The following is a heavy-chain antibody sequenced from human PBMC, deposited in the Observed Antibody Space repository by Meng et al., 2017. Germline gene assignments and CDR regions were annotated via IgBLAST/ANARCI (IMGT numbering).Heavy chain of an antibody. D-gene: IGHD3-10*01. V-gene: IGHV1-69*13. J-gene: IGHJ6*02. CDR1: GGTFSSYA. Sequence: SVKVSCKASGGTFSSYAISWVRQAPGQGLEWMGGIIPIFGTANYAQKFQGRVTITADESTSTAYMELSSLRSEDTAVYYCARSIPSSGSRAYYGMDVWDQGTTVTV. CDR3: ARSIPSSGSRAYYGMDV. CDR2: IIPIFGTA.